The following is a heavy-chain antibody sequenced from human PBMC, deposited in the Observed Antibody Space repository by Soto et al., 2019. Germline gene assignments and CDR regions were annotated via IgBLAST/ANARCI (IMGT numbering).Heavy chain of an antibody. V-gene: IGHV1-18*01. D-gene: IGHD3-22*01. J-gene: IGHJ4*02. CDR1: GYTFTSYG. CDR3: ARDVAPYYYDSSGYLDY. Sequence: ASVKVSCKASGYTFTSYGISWVRQAPGQGLEWMGWISAYNGNTNYAQKLQGRVTMTTDTSTSTAYMELRSLRSDDTAVYYCARDVAPYYYDSSGYLDYWGQGTLVTVSS. CDR2: ISAYNGNT.